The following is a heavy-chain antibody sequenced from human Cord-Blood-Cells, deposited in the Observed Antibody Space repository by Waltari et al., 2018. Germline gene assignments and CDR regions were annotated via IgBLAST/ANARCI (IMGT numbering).Heavy chain of an antibody. CDR1: GYSISSGYY. J-gene: IGHJ5*02. V-gene: IGHV4-38-2*01. CDR2: IYHSGST. CDR3: ACGGGLGENNWFDP. D-gene: IGHD6-19*01. Sequence: QVQLQESGPGLVKPSETLSLTCAVSGYSISSGYYWGWIRQPPGKGLEWIGSIYHSGSTYYNPSLKSRVTISVDTSKNQFSLKLSSVTAADTAVDYCACGGGLGENNWFDPWGQGTLVTVSS.